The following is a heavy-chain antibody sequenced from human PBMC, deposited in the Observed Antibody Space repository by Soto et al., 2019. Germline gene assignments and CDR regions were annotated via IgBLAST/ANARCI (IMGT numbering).Heavy chain of an antibody. J-gene: IGHJ4*02. CDR3: ARMITFGGVIVTGFDY. CDR1: GGSISSGGYS. CDR2: IYHSGST. V-gene: IGHV4-30-2*01. Sequence: QLQLQESGSGLVKPSQTLSLTCAVSGGSISSGGYSWSWIRQPPGKGLEWIGYIYHSGSTYYNPSLKSRVTLSVDRSKNQFSLKLSSVTAADTAVYYCARMITFGGVIVTGFDYWGQGTLVTVSS. D-gene: IGHD3-16*02.